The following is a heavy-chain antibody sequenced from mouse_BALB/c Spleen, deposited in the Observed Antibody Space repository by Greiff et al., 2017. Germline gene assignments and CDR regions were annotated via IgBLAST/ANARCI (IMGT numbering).Heavy chain of an antibody. CDR3: ARYYYGSSYLHWYFDV. Sequence: QVQLQQSGAELVRPGASVKLSCKASGYAFSSYWMNWVKQRPGQGLEWIGQIYPGDGDTNYNGKFKGKATLTADKSSSTAYMQLSSLTSEDSAVYFCARYYYGSSYLHWYFDVWGAGTTVTVSS. J-gene: IGHJ1*01. V-gene: IGHV1-80*01. CDR1: GYAFSSYW. CDR2: IYPGDGDT. D-gene: IGHD1-1*01.